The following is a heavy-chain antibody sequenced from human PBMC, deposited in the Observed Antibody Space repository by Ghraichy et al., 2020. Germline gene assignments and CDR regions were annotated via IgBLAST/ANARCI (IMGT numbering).Heavy chain of an antibody. CDR3: AREYSSSSGMDV. V-gene: IGHV4-59*08. D-gene: IGHD6-6*01. CDR2: IYYSGRT. Sequence: SETLSLTCTVSGGSISSYYWCWIRQPPGKGLEWIGYIYYSGRTNYNPSLKSRVTISVDTSKNQFSLKLSSVTAADTAVYYCAREYSSSSGMDVWGHGTTVTV. CDR1: GGSISSYY. J-gene: IGHJ6*02.